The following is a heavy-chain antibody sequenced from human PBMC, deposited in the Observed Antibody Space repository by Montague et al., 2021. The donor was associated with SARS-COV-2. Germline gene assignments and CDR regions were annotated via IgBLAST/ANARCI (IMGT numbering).Heavy chain of an antibody. CDR2: IYYSGST. D-gene: IGHD4-23*01. CDR1: GGSVSSRGYY. V-gene: IGHV4-39*01. Sequence: SETLSLTCTVSGGSVSSRGYYWGWIRQPPGKGLEWIGSIYYSGSTHYNPSLKSRVTISVDTSKNQFSLKLSSVTAADTAVYYCARRGDYGGQPFDYWGQGTMVSVSS. J-gene: IGHJ4*02. CDR3: ARRGDYGGQPFDY.